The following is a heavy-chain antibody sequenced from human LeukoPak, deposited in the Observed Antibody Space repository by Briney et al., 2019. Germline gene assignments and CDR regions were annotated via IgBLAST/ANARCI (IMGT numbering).Heavy chain of an antibody. CDR2: IKQDGSEK. CDR3: ASGQQLGY. Sequence: GGSLRLSCAASGCTFSNYWMSWVRQAPGKGLEWVANIKQDGSEKYYVDSVKGRFTISRDNAKNSLYLQMNSLRAEDTAVYYCASGQQLGYWGQGTLVTVSS. J-gene: IGHJ4*02. D-gene: IGHD6-6*01. V-gene: IGHV3-7*01. CDR1: GCTFSNYW.